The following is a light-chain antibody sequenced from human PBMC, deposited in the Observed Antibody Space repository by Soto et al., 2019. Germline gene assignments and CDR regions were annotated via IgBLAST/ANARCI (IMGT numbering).Light chain of an antibody. J-gene: IGKJ1*01. CDR3: QQYNSYSWT. Sequence: EIVMTQSPATLSVSPGERATLSCRASQSVSSNLAWYQQKPGQAPRLLIYGASNRATGTPARFSGSGSGTEFTLTISSLQPDDFATYYCQQYNSYSWTFGQGTKVDIK. V-gene: IGKV3D-15*01. CDR1: QSVSSN. CDR2: GAS.